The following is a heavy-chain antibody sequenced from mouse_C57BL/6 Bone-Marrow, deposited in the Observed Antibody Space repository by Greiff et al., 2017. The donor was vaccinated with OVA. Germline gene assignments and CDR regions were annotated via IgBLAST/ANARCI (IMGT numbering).Heavy chain of an antibody. CDR1: GYSITSGYY. V-gene: IGHV3-6*01. D-gene: IGHD2-3*01. J-gene: IGHJ2*01. CDR3: ARIYDGTPAFYYFDY. Sequence: VQLKESGPGLVKPSQSLSLTCSVTGYSITSGYYWNWIRQFPGNKLEWMGYISYDGSHKYKPSLKNRISITRATSKNQFFLKLNSVTTEDTATYYCARIYDGTPAFYYFDYWGQGTTLTGSS. CDR2: ISYDGSH.